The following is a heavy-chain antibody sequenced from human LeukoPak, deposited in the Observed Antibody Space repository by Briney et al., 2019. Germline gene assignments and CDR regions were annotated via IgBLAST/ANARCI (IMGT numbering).Heavy chain of an antibody. CDR3: ARHSGSYLTPFDY. CDR2: IYPGDSDT. D-gene: IGHD1-26*01. CDR1: GYSFTSYW. Sequence: GESLKISCKGSGYSFTSYWIGWVRQLPGKGLEWMGIIYPGDSDTRYSPSFQGQVTISADKSISTAYLQWSSLKASDSAMYYCARHSGSYLTPFDYWGQGALVTVSS. V-gene: IGHV5-51*01. J-gene: IGHJ4*02.